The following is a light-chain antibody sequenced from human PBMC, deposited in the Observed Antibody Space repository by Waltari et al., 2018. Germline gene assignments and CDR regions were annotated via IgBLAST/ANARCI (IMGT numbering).Light chain of an antibody. V-gene: IGLV2-14*01. CDR3: SSYTDSTTVV. CDR2: QVT. Sequence: QSALTQPASVSGSPGQSITISCSGSPTDIGTYDSLSWYQQYPGKAPKLILYQVTIRPSGVSNRFSGSKSGNTASLTISGLQTDDEAIYYCSSYTDSTTVVFGGGTVVTVL. J-gene: IGLJ2*01. CDR1: PTDIGTYDS.